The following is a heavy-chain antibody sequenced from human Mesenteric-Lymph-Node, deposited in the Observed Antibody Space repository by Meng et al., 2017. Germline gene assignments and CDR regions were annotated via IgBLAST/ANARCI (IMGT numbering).Heavy chain of an antibody. D-gene: IGHD4-11*01. CDR2: IWYDGSKK. J-gene: IGHJ4*02. V-gene: IGHV3-33*01. Sequence: GGSLRLSCAASGFTFSSYGMHWVRQAPGKGLEWVAVIWYDGSKKYYADSVKGRFTISRDNSNNTVYLQMNSLRVEDTAVYYCARDRAYTYYFDCWGQGTLVTVSS. CDR3: ARDRAYTYYFDC. CDR1: GFTFSSYG.